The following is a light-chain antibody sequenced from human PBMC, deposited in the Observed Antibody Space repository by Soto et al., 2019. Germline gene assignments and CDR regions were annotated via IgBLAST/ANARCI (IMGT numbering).Light chain of an antibody. V-gene: IGKV3-15*01. Sequence: EIVLTQSPATLSVSPGERAALSCRASQSVSTNLAWYQQKPGQAPRLLIYGASTRATGIPARFSGSGSGTEFTLTINSLQSEDFAVYYCQQYGQSPKTFDQGTKVDIK. CDR1: QSVSTN. J-gene: IGKJ1*01. CDR2: GAS. CDR3: QQYGQSPKT.